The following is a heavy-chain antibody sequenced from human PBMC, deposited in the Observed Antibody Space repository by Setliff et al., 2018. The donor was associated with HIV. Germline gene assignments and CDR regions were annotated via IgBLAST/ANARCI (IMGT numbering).Heavy chain of an antibody. V-gene: IGHV3-11*01. J-gene: IGHJ6*03. CDR3: AKDPIFGVVTYYYYYMDV. Sequence: GGSLRLSCAASGFTFSDYYMSWIRQAPGKGLEWVSYISSRGSTIYYADSVKGRFTISRDNSKNTLYLQMSSLRAEDTAVYYCAKDPIFGVVTYYYYYMDVWGKGTTVTVSS. CDR1: GFTFSDYY. D-gene: IGHD3-3*01. CDR2: ISSRGSTI.